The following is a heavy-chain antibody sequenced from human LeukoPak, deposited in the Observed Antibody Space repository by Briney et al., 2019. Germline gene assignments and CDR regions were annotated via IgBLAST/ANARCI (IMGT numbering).Heavy chain of an antibody. CDR2: ISGSSTYT. D-gene: IGHD4-17*01. Sequence: GGSLRLSCAAAGFTFSNYWMTWVRQAPGKGLEWVSYISGSSTYTNYADSVKGRFTISRDNAKNSLYLQMNSLRVEDTAVYYCARDQRRTTVTFLYNYYYGLDVWGQGTTVTVSS. CDR1: GFTFSNYW. V-gene: IGHV3-11*05. J-gene: IGHJ6*02. CDR3: ARDQRRTTVTFLYNYYYGLDV.